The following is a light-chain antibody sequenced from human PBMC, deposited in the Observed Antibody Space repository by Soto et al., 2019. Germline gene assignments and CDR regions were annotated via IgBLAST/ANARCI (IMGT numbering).Light chain of an antibody. CDR2: TNN. V-gene: IGLV1-44*01. Sequence: QSVLTQPPSASGTPGQRVTISVSGGSSNIGRNPVNWYLQLPGTAPKLLIYTNNQRPSGVPDRVSASKSGTSASLTISGLQSEDEADYYCATWDDSLYGMVFGGGTKLTVL. J-gene: IGLJ2*01. CDR1: SSNIGRNP. CDR3: ATWDDSLYGMV.